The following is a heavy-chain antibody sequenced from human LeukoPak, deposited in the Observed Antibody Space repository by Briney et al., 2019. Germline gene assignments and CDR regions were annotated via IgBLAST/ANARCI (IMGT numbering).Heavy chain of an antibody. CDR2: IYYGGST. J-gene: IGHJ4*02. D-gene: IGHD3-3*01. CDR1: GGSFNGYY. CDR3: AKHEYDDLKDFDY. V-gene: IGHV4-34*01. Sequence: PSETLSLTCAVYGGSFNGYYWSWIRQPPGKGLEWIGSIYYGGSTYYNPSLKSRVTISVDTSKNQFSLKLSSVTAADTAVYYCAKHEYDDLKDFDYWGQGTLVTVSS.